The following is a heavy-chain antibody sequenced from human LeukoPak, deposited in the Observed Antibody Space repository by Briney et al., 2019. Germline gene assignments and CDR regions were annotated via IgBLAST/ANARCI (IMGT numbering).Heavy chain of an antibody. J-gene: IGHJ4*02. CDR3: AKDYNRGLPDY. CDR1: GFTFSNYA. V-gene: IGHV3-48*01. Sequence: GGSLRLSCAASGFTFSNYAMNWVRQAPGKGLEWVLYISGSSSIIYYADSVKGRLTISRENSKNVLYLQMSSLRAEDTAVYYCAKDYNRGLPDYWGQGTLVIVSS. CDR2: ISGSSSII. D-gene: IGHD2-21*01.